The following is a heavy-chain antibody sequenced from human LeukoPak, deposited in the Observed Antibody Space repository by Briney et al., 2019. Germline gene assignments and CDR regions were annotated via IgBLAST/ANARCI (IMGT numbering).Heavy chain of an antibody. CDR2: INPSGGST. D-gene: IGHD3-22*01. J-gene: IGHJ4*02. V-gene: IGHV1-46*01. CDR1: GYTFTSYY. Sequence: ASVKVSCKASGYTFTSYYMHWVRQAPGQGLEWMGIINPSGGSTSYAQKFQGRVTMTRDTSISTAYMELSRLRSDDTAVYYCARGGYLNRFDYWGQGTLVTVSS. CDR3: ARGGYLNRFDY.